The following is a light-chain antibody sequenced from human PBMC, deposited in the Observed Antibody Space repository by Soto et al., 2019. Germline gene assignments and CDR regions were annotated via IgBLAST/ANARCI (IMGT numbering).Light chain of an antibody. CDR3: QQYGSSPT. J-gene: IGKJ5*01. Sequence: ENVLTQSPGTLSLPPGERATLSCRARQSVSRTYLAWYQQKPVQAPRLLIYATSSRATGIPDRFSGSGSGTDFTLTISRLEPEDFAVYYCQQYGSSPTFGQGTRRENK. CDR2: ATS. V-gene: IGKV3-20*01. CDR1: QSVSRTY.